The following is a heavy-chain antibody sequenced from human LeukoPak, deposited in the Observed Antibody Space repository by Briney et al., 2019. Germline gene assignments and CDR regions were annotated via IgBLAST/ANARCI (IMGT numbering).Heavy chain of an antibody. Sequence: GRSLRLSCAASGFTVSSNYMSWVRQAPGKGLEWVSVIYSGGSTYYADSVKGRFTISRDNSKNTLYLQMNSLRAEDTAVYYCARGPSPYYDFWSGYSGPFDPWGQGTLVTVSS. D-gene: IGHD3-3*01. J-gene: IGHJ5*02. V-gene: IGHV3-53*01. CDR3: ARGPSPYYDFWSGYSGPFDP. CDR1: GFTVSSNY. CDR2: IYSGGST.